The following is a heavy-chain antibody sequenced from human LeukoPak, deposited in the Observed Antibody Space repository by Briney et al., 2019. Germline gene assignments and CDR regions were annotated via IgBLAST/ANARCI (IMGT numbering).Heavy chain of an antibody. Sequence: SETLSLTCTVSGGSISSYYWSWIRQPPGKGLEWIGYIYYSGSTNYNPSLKSRVTISVDTSKNQFSLKLNSVTAADTAVYYCARDHGSGWYRGAFDIWGQGTMVTVSS. CDR3: ARDHGSGWYRGAFDI. CDR2: IYYSGST. J-gene: IGHJ3*02. CDR1: GGSISSYY. D-gene: IGHD6-19*01. V-gene: IGHV4-59*01.